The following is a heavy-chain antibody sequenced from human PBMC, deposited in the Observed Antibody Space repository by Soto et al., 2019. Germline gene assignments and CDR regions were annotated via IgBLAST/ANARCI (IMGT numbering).Heavy chain of an antibody. CDR1: GGSISTTNW. CDR3: ASGFDSDGLYNGGHP. J-gene: IGHJ5*02. V-gene: IGHV4-4*02. CDR2: ILHIGST. Sequence: VQLQESGPGLVKPSGTLSLTCTVSGGSISTTNWWSWVRQSPGKGLEWIGEILHIGSTNYNPSLKSRVTISIDKSKNQFSLRLSSVTAADTAVYYCASGFDSDGLYNGGHPWGQGTLVSGSS. D-gene: IGHD3-22*01.